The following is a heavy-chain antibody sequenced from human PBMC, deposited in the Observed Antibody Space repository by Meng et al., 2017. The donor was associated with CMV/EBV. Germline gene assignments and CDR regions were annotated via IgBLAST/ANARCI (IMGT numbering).Heavy chain of an antibody. CDR3: ARDPSLRWIDY. CDR2: IYYSGST. D-gene: IGHD4-23*01. V-gene: IGHV4-39*07. Sequence: QLPLPESGPGLVKPSEPLSPTCTVSGGSISSSSYYWGWIRQPPGKGLEWIGSIYYSGSTYYNPSLKSRVTISVDTSKNQFSLELSSVTAADTAVYYCARDPSLRWIDYWGQGTLVTVSS. J-gene: IGHJ4*02. CDR1: GGSISSSSYY.